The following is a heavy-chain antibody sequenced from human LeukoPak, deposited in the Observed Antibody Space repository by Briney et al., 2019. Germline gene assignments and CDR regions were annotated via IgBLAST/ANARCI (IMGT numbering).Heavy chain of an antibody. D-gene: IGHD5-18*01. J-gene: IGHJ4*02. CDR2: IHPSGSV. CDR1: GDSISSYY. V-gene: IGHV4-4*07. Sequence: PAETLSLTCNVSGDSISSYYWSWIRQPAGKALEWIGRIHPSGSVTFNPALKSRVTISIAKSIDQVSLRLTSVTAADTAMYYCARDFYGGYTSGFYFDSWGQGTLVTVSS. CDR3: ARDFYGGYTSGFYFDS.